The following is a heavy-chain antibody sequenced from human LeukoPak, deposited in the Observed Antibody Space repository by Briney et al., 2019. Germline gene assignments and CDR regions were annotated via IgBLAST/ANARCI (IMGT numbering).Heavy chain of an antibody. J-gene: IGHJ6*03. V-gene: IGHV4-39*01. Sequence: PSETLSLTCTVSGSSISGSSYYWGWIRQPPGKGLEWIGSIYYSGSTYYNPSLKSRVTISVDTSKNQFSLKLSSVTAADTAVYYCARYAVPAALYYYYYYMDVWGKGTTVPVSS. D-gene: IGHD2-2*01. CDR3: ARYAVPAALYYYYYYMDV. CDR1: GSSISGSSYY. CDR2: IYYSGST.